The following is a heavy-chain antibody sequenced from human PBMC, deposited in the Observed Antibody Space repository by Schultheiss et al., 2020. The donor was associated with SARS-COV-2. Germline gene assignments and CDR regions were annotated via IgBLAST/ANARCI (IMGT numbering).Heavy chain of an antibody. CDR3: ARDGDGYNYYGMDV. Sequence: ASVKVSCKASGYTFTSYYMHWVRQAPGQGLEWMGIINPSGGSTSYAQKFQGRVTITADESTSTAYMELSSLRSEDTAVYYCARDGDGYNYYGMDVWGQGTTVTVSS. J-gene: IGHJ6*02. V-gene: IGHV1-46*01. D-gene: IGHD5-24*01. CDR2: INPSGGST. CDR1: GYTFTSYY.